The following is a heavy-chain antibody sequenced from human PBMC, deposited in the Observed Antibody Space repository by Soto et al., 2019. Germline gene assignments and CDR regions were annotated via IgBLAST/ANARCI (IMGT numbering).Heavy chain of an antibody. V-gene: IGHV4-4*02. CDR1: GGSISSSNW. D-gene: IGHD2-2*01. CDR2: IYHSGST. Sequence: QVQLQESGPGLVKPSGTLSLTCAVSGGSISSSNWWSWVRQPPGKGLEWIGEIYHSGSTNYNPSPKPRATIAVDKSKNQFSLKLSSVTAADTAVYYCARDYAQTMRGGMDVWGQGTTVTVSS. J-gene: IGHJ6*02. CDR3: ARDYAQTMRGGMDV.